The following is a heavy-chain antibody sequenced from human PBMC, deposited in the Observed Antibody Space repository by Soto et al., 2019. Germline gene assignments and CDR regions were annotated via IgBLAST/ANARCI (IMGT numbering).Heavy chain of an antibody. V-gene: IGHV3-30*03. CDR2: ISYDGSYK. CDR3: AIEGSVVTTTPDFDY. Sequence: QVQLVESGGGVVQPGRSLRLSCAASGFTFSSYGMHWVRQAPGKGLEWVAVISYDGSYKYYADSMKGRVTISRDNSKNQLYGQMNSLRAEDTGVYYCAIEGSVVTTTPDFDYWGQGTLVTVSS. J-gene: IGHJ4*02. D-gene: IGHD4-17*01. CDR1: GFTFSSYG.